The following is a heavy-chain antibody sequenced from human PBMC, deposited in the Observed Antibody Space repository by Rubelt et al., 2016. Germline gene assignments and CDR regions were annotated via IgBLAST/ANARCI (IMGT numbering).Heavy chain of an antibody. CDR3: AREIRGTAVAVDY. J-gene: IGHJ4*02. V-gene: IGHV1-3*01. D-gene: IGHD6-19*01. Sequence: AEVEKPGASVKLSCKASGYTFTDYAMHWVRQAPGQRLEYMGWINGGNGNTKYSQKFQDRVTITRDTSASTAYMELSSLTPEDTAMYYCAREIRGTAVAVDYWGQGTLVTVSS. CDR1: GYTFTDYA. CDR2: INGGNGNT.